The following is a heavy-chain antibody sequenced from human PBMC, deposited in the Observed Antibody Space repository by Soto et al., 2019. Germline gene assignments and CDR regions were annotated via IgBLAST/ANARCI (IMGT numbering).Heavy chain of an antibody. CDR1: GYIFTTYG. CDR3: ARDRPPGSLYGMDA. CDR2: ISADSGYT. J-gene: IGHJ6*02. V-gene: IGHV1-18*01. Sequence: QIQLVQSGGGVERPGASVTVSCEASGYIFTTYGLSWVRQTPAHGLEWMGWISADSGYTQYVQFLQDSITMTRDTSTNTGYMELRDLTSDDTGIYYCARDRPPGSLYGMDAWGQGTAVTVSS.